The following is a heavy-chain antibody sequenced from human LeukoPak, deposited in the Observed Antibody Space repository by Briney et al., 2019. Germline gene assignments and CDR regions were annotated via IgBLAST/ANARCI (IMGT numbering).Heavy chain of an antibody. Sequence: GASVKVSCKASGYTSTSYGISWVRQAPGQGLEWMGWISAYNGNTNYAQKLQGRVTMTTDTSTSTAYMELRSLRSDDTAVYYCARGWSVAIFGVVTWFDPWGQGTLVTVSS. CDR3: ARGWSVAIFGVVTWFDP. D-gene: IGHD3-3*01. V-gene: IGHV1-18*01. CDR2: ISAYNGNT. J-gene: IGHJ5*02. CDR1: GYTSTSYG.